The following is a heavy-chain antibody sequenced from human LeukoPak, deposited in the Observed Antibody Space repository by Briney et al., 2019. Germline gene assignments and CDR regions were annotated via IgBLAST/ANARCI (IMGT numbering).Heavy chain of an antibody. Sequence: SETLSLTCTVSGGSISSSRYYWGWIRQPPGKGLEWIGSIYYSGSTYYNPSLKSRVTISVDTSKNQFSLKLSSVTAADTAVYYCARRPITIFGVVLYYYYGMDVWGQGTTVTVSS. CDR3: ARRPITIFGVVLYYYYGMDV. V-gene: IGHV4-39*01. D-gene: IGHD3-3*01. CDR2: IYYSGST. J-gene: IGHJ6*02. CDR1: GGSISSSRYY.